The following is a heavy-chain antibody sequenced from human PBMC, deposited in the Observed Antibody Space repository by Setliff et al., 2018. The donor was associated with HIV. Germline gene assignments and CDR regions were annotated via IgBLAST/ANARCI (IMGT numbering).Heavy chain of an antibody. J-gene: IGHJ4*02. CDR3: ATYHYYDSSAYFIDLYYFDY. CDR1: GGTFSTYG. CDR2: MTIIGTP. D-gene: IGHD3-22*01. V-gene: IGHV1-69*05. Sequence: SVKVSCKAPGGTFSTYGITWVRQAPGQGLEWMGMTIIGTPNYAQEFQGRVTITTDEAANTAYMQLRNLKFGDTAVYYCATYHYYDSSAYFIDLYYFDYWGQGTLVTVSS.